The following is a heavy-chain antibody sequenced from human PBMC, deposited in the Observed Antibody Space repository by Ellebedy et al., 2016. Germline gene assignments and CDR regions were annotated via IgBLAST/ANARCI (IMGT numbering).Heavy chain of an antibody. CDR2: IWYDGSNK. D-gene: IGHD4-17*01. V-gene: IGHV3-33*01. CDR3: AREPPDYGDYAGGY. CDR1: GFTFSSYG. J-gene: IGHJ4*02. Sequence: GGSLRLSCAASGFTFSSYGMHWVRQAPGKGLEWVAVIWYDGSNKYYADSVKGRFTISRDNSKNTLYLQMNSLRAEDTAVYYCAREPPDYGDYAGGYWGQGTLVTVSS.